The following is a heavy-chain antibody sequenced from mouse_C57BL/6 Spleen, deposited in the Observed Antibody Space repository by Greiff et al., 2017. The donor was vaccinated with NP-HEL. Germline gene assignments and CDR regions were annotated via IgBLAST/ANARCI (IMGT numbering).Heavy chain of an antibody. CDR1: GFTFSDYY. CDR2: ISNGGGST. Sequence: EVKLEESGGGLVQPGGSLKLSCAASGFTFSDYYMYWVRQTPEKRLEWVAYISNGGGSTYYPDTVKGRFTISRDNAKNTLYLQMSRLKSEDTAMYYCARGIYYDYDEDYAMDYWGQGTSVTVSS. CDR3: ARGIYYDYDEDYAMDY. J-gene: IGHJ4*01. D-gene: IGHD2-4*01. V-gene: IGHV5-12*01.